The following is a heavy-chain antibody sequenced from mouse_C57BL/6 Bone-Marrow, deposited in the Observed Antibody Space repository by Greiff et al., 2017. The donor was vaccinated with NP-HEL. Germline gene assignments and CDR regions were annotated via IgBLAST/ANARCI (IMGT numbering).Heavy chain of an antibody. Sequence: DVHLLESGGGLVKPGGSLKLSCAASGFTFTSYAMTWVRQTPEKRLEWVATISDGGSYTYYPDNVKGPSTITRDNANNNPYLQMGHLTSEDTAMYDCARDGHYCGSEVAYWGQGTVVTVSA. CDR1: GFTFTSYA. J-gene: IGHJ3*01. V-gene: IGHV5-4*01. CDR3: ARDGHYCGSEVAY. D-gene: IGHD1-1*01. CDR2: ISDGGSYT.